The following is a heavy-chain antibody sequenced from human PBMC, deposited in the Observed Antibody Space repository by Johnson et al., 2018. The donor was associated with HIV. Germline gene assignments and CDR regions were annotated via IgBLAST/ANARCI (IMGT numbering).Heavy chain of an antibody. Sequence: QVQLVESGGGVVQPGRSLRVSCAASGFTFRSYAMHWVRQAPGKGLEWVAVITYDGRNKYYADFVKGRFIISRDNSKNTLYLQMNSLRAEDTAVYYCAREGFWGSGSYYNPDAFDIWGQGTMVTVSS. CDR1: GFTFRSYA. CDR2: ITYDGRNK. V-gene: IGHV3-30*04. CDR3: AREGFWGSGSYYNPDAFDI. D-gene: IGHD3-10*01. J-gene: IGHJ3*02.